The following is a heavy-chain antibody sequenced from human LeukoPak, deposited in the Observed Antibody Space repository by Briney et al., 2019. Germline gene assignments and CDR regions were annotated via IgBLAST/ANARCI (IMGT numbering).Heavy chain of an antibody. Sequence: GGSLRLSCAASGFTFSTFGKQWVRQTPGKGLEWVAYIRYDGDNKYYADSVKGRFTISRDNSKNTLYLQMNSLRPEDTAVYYCAKAPPGCSTTNCYNPFDYWGQGTPVTVSS. CDR1: GFTFSTFG. J-gene: IGHJ4*02. CDR2: IRYDGDNK. D-gene: IGHD2-2*02. CDR3: AKAPPGCSTTNCYNPFDY. V-gene: IGHV3-30*02.